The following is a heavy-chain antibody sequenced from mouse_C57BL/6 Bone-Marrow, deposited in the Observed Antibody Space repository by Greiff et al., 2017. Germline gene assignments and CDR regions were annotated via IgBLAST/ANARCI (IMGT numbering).Heavy chain of an antibody. V-gene: IGHV1-80*01. J-gene: IGHJ3*01. D-gene: IGHD1-1*01. CDR1: GYAFSSYW. CDR3: ARSGFPHGPFAY. Sequence: QVQLQQSGAELVKPGASVKISCKASGYAFSSYWMNWVKQRPGKGLEWIGQIYPGDGDTNYNGKFKGKATLTADKSSSTAYMQLSSLTFKDSAVYFCARSGFPHGPFAYWGQGTLVTVSA. CDR2: IYPGDGDT.